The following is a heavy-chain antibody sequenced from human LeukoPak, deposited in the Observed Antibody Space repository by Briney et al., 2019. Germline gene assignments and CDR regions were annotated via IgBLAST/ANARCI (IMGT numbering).Heavy chain of an antibody. J-gene: IGHJ4*02. CDR1: AYTSIACH. Sequence: ASVKVSCKASAYTSIACHWIWLRHAPGQGLEWMGWIHPNTGATNYALKFQGRVTLTRDTSISAAYMEFSSLRSDDTAVYYCVFGFIMSYWSAPFYYWGQGTLVTVSS. CDR2: IHPNTGAT. CDR3: VFGFIMSYWSAPFYY. D-gene: IGHD3-16*01. V-gene: IGHV1-2*02.